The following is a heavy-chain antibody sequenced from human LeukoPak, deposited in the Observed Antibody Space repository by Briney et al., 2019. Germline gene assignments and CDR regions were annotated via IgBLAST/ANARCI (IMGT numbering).Heavy chain of an antibody. CDR1: GFTFGDYA. D-gene: IGHD3-3*01. Sequence: GGSLRLSCTASGFTFGDYAMSWVRQAPGKGLEWVGFIRSKAYGGTTAYAASVKGRFTISRDDSKSIAYLQMNSLKTEDTAVYYCTRDLYYDFWSGFDYWGQGTLVTVSS. V-gene: IGHV3-49*04. CDR2: IRSKAYGGTT. J-gene: IGHJ4*02. CDR3: TRDLYYDFWSGFDY.